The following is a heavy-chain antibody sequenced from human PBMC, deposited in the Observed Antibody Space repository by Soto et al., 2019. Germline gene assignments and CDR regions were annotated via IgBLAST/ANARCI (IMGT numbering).Heavy chain of an antibody. D-gene: IGHD5-12*01. J-gene: IGHJ4*02. CDR2: ITSSSDYI. V-gene: IGHV3-21*01. Sequence: PGGSLRLSCAASGLTFSNFNMSWVRQAPGKGLEWVSSITSSSDYIYYADSVKGRFTISRDNAKNSLYLQMSSLRAEDTAVYYSSGARDGFPLDYWGQGTLVTVSS. CDR3: SGARDGFPLDY. CDR1: GLTFSNFN.